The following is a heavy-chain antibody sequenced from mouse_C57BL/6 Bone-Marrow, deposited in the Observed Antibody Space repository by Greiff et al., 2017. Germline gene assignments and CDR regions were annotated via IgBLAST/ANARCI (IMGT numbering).Heavy chain of an antibody. CDR2: INPYNGGT. V-gene: IGHV1-19*01. D-gene: IGHD2-1*01. Sequence: EVQLQQSGPVLVKPGASVKMSCKASGYTFTDYYMNWVKQSHGKSLEWIGVINPYNGGTSYNQKFKGKATLTVDKSSSTAYMELNSLTSEDSAVYYCARQGIYSSYWGQGTLVTVSA. CDR3: ARQGIYSSY. CDR1: GYTFTDYY. J-gene: IGHJ3*01.